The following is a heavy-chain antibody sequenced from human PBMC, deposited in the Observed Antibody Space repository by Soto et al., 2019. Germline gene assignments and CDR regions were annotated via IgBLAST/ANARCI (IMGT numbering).Heavy chain of an antibody. CDR3: ARSQERITIFGVVPGGHYYYYGMDV. Sequence: SVKVSCKASGGTFSSYSISWVRQAPGQGLEWMGGIIPIFGTANYAQKFQGRVTITADESTSTAYMELSSLRSEDTAVYYCARSQERITIFGVVPGGHYYYYGMDVWGQGTTVTVSS. CDR1: GGTFSSYS. D-gene: IGHD3-3*01. J-gene: IGHJ6*02. V-gene: IGHV1-69*13. CDR2: IIPIFGTA.